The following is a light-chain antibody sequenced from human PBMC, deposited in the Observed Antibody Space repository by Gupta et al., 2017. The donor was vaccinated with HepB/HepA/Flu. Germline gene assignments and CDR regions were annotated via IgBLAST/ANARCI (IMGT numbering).Light chain of an antibody. CDR2: STR. CDR1: TGPVTFGDF. V-gene: IGLV7-43*01. CDR3: LLYFGGAQLV. J-gene: IGLJ3*02. Sequence: QTVVTQEPSLTVSPGGTVTLTCASNTGPVTFGDFPNWFQQKPGQPPRALIYSTRNKHPWTPARFSGSLLGGKVALTLSGVQPEDEAEYYCLLYFGGAQLVFGGGTKLTVL.